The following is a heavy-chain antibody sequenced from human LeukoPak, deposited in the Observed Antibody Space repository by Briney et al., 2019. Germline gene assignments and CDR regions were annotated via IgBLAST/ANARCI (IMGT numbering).Heavy chain of an antibody. D-gene: IGHD5-24*01. CDR2: IYPGDSDT. Sequence: GGALQISCKGSWCRFTSYWIGWVRQMPGKGLEWMGIIYPGDSDTRYSPSFQGQVTISADKSISTAYLQWSSLKASDTAMYYCARRVRGWLQSWGQGTLVTVSS. J-gene: IGHJ4*02. CDR3: ARRVRGWLQS. CDR1: WCRFTSYW. V-gene: IGHV5-51*01.